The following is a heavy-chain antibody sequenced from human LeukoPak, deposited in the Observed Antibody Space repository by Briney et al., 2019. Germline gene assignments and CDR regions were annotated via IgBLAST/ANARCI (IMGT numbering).Heavy chain of an antibody. V-gene: IGHV3-23*01. Sequence: GGSLRLSCAASGFTFSSYEMHWVRQAPGKGLEWVSSIISSGGVTYYADSVKGRFTISRDNSKDTVYLQMDSLRAEDSAVYYCAKNGGYSYGLYYFDYWGQGTLVTVSS. CDR3: AKNGGYSYGLYYFDY. J-gene: IGHJ4*02. CDR2: IISSGGVT. D-gene: IGHD5-18*01. CDR1: GFTFSSYE.